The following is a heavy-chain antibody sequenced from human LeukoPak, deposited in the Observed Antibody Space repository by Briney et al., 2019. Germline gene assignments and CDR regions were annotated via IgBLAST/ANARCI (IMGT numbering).Heavy chain of an antibody. CDR3: ARGGASSLYYFDY. V-gene: IGHV3-74*01. Sequence: GGSLRLSCAASGFTFSNWMHCVRQAPGKGLVWVSRINSDGSSTTYADSVKGRFTISRDNAKNTLYLQMNSLRAEDTAVYYCARGGASSLYYFDYWGQGTLVTVSS. J-gene: IGHJ4*02. CDR2: INSDGSST. D-gene: IGHD6-6*01. CDR1: GFTFSNW.